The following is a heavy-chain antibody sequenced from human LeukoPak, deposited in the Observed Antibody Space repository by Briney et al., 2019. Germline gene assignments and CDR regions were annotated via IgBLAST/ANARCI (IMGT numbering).Heavy chain of an antibody. D-gene: IGHD6-19*01. CDR3: AKTTSGYSSGRYPGWPVDY. CDR2: ISHSGSAT. V-gene: IGHV3-23*01. Sequence: PGGSLRLSCAGSGFTFSNYVLSWVRLAPGKGLEWVSTISHSGSATYYADSVKGRFTISRDNSKNTLYLQMNSLSTEDTAVYYCAKTTSGYSSGRYPGWPVDYWGQGTLVTVSS. CDR1: GFTFSNYV. J-gene: IGHJ4*02.